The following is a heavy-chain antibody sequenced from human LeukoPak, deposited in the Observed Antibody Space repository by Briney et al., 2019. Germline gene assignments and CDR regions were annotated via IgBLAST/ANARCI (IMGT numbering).Heavy chain of an antibody. J-gene: IGHJ5*02. D-gene: IGHD6-13*01. CDR2: MNPNSGNT. Sequence: ASVKVSCKASGYTFTSYDINGVRPATGQGLEWMGWMNPNSGNTGYAQKFQGRVTMTRNTSISTAYMELSSLRSEDTAVYYCARGFNWYSSSWYPNWFDPWGQGTLVTVSS. CDR3: ARGFNWYSSSWYPNWFDP. CDR1: GYTFTSYD. V-gene: IGHV1-8*01.